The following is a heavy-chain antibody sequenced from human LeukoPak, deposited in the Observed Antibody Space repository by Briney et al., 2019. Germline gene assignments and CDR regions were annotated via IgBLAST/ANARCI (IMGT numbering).Heavy chain of an antibody. D-gene: IGHD2-21*02. CDR3: ARFRTWGDKAFDY. Sequence: GGSLRLSCAASGFTFSSYSMNWVRQAPGKGLEWVSSISSSSSYIYYADSVKGRFTISRDNAKNSLYLRMNSLRAEDTAVYYCARFRTWGDKAFDYWGQGTLVTVSS. CDR1: GFTFSSYS. V-gene: IGHV3-21*01. J-gene: IGHJ4*02. CDR2: ISSSSSYI.